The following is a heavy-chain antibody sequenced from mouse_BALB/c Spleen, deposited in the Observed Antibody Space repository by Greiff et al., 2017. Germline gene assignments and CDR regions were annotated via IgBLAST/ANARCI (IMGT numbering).Heavy chain of an antibody. J-gene: IGHJ4*01. D-gene: IGHD2-2*01. CDR2: IDPYNGGT. CDR3: GRGGYEGDYAMDY. Sequence: VQLQQSGPELGKPGASVKISCKASGYSFTGYNMYWVKQSHRKSLEWIGYIDPYNGGTSYNQKSKGKATLTVDKSSSTAYMHLNSLTSEDSAIYYCGRGGYEGDYAMDYWGQGTSVTVSS. CDR1: GYSFTGYN. V-gene: IGHV1S135*01.